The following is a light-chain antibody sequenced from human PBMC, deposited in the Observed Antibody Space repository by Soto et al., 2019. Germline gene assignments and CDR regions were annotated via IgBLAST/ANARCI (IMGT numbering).Light chain of an antibody. J-gene: IGKJ4*01. CDR3: QQYNNWLPLT. Sequence: VITHSPATLSVSPGERATLSGRASQSVSSNLAWYQQKPGQAPRLLIYGASTRATGIPARFSGSGSGTEFTLTISSLQSEDFAVYYCQQYNNWLPLTFGGGTKVDIK. CDR2: GAS. V-gene: IGKV3-15*01. CDR1: QSVSSN.